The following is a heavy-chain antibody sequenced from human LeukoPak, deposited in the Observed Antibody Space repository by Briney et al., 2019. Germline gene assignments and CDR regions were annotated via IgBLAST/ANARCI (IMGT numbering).Heavy chain of an antibody. J-gene: IGHJ6*03. CDR1: GGSFSGYY. CDR3: ARAYDYYDSSGYYMDV. CDR2: INHSGSI. V-gene: IGHV4-34*01. Sequence: PSETLSLTCAVYGGSFSGYYWTWIRQPPGKRLEWIGEINHSGSINCNPSLKSRVTISVDTSKNQFSLKLSSVTAADTAVYYCARAYDYYDSSGYYMDVWDKGTTVTVSS. D-gene: IGHD3-22*01.